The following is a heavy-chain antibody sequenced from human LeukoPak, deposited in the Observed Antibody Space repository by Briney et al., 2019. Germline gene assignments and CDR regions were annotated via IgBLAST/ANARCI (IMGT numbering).Heavy chain of an antibody. D-gene: IGHD1-1*01. CDR3: AKDRTGTTGADWFDP. J-gene: IGHJ5*02. CDR1: GFTFSTYG. V-gene: IGHV3-23*01. Sequence: GGTLRLSCAASGFTFSTYGMGWVRQAPGKGLEWVSALSGSGGTTYYADSVKGRFTISRDNSRNTLSLQMNSLRAEDTAVYYCAKDRTGTTGADWFDPWGQGTLVTVSS. CDR2: LSGSGGTT.